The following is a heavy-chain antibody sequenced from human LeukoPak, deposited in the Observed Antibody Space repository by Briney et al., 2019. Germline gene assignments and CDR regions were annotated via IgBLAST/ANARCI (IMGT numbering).Heavy chain of an antibody. V-gene: IGHV6-1*01. J-gene: IGHJ5*02. Sequence: SQTLSLTCAISGDSVSSNSAAWNWIRQSPSRGLEWLGRTYYRSKWYNDYAVSVKSRITINPDTSKNQFSLQLNSVTPEDTAVYYCARDRYCSGGSCYPENWFDPWGQGTLVTVSS. CDR3: ARDRYCSGGSCYPENWFDP. D-gene: IGHD2-15*01. CDR1: GDSVSSNSAA. CDR2: TYYRSKWYN.